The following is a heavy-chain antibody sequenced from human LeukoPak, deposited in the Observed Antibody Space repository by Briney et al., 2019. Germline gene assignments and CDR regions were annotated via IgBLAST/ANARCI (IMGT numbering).Heavy chain of an antibody. CDR3: AKWKYSNSGIDDY. CDR1: GFTFSRHP. CDR2: ISPGTI. V-gene: IGHV3-48*01. Sequence: PGGSLRLSCAASGFTFSRHPMNWVRQAPGKGLEWVSYISPGTIYYADSVKGRFTISRDNAKNSLYLQMNSLRAEDTAVYYCAKWKYSNSGIDDYWGQGTLVTVSS. D-gene: IGHD6-6*01. J-gene: IGHJ4*02.